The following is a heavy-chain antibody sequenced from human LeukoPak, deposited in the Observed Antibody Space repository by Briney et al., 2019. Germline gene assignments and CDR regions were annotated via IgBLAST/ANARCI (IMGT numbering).Heavy chain of an antibody. Sequence: GGSLRLSCAASGFTFSSYSMNWVRQAPGKGLEWISYISSGTITMYYADSVKGRFTISRDNAKNSLYLQMNGLKADDTAVYYCAKDRGGNSGSAEYFQHWGQGTLVTVSS. CDR3: AKDRGGNSGSAEYFQH. V-gene: IGHV3-48*01. D-gene: IGHD4-23*01. CDR1: GFTFSSYS. CDR2: ISSGTITM. J-gene: IGHJ1*01.